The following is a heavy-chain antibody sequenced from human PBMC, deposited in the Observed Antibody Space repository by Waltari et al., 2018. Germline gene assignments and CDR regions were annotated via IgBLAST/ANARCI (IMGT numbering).Heavy chain of an antibody. V-gene: IGHV1-69*01. J-gene: IGHJ4*02. CDR2: IPPASTAL. CDR1: GDTFTSYG. CDR3: ARRSFRRQWLVRELDY. D-gene: IGHD6-19*01. Sequence: QVQLVQSGAEVKKPGSSVKVSCKASGDTFTSYGINWVRQAPGQGLEGMGGIPPASTALIYAQSVQGRVTITADESTTTAYIEVSSLRSEDTAMYYCARRSFRRQWLVRELDYWGQGTLVTVSS.